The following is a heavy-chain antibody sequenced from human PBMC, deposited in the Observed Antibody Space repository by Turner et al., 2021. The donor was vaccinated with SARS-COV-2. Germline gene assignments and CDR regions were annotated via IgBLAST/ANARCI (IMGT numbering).Heavy chain of an antibody. V-gene: IGHV3-23*01. Sequence: VQLLESGGGLEQPGGSLRLSCAASGFTFSGYAMCWVRQAPGKGLGWVSGIGGSGDTTYYADSVKGRFTISRDNSKNTMYLQMNSLGAEDTAVYYCAKDRIVGATMGASRDWGQGILVTVSS. CDR1: GFTFSGYA. CDR2: IGGSGDTT. CDR3: AKDRIVGATMGASRD. J-gene: IGHJ4*02. D-gene: IGHD1-26*01.